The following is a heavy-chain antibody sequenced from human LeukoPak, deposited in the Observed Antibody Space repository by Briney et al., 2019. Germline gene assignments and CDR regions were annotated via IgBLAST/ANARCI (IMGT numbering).Heavy chain of an antibody. CDR3: ARDSPLMATSPNPFDY. CDR1: GGTFSSYA. CDR2: IIPIFGTA. V-gene: IGHV1-69*13. D-gene: IGHD5-24*01. J-gene: IGHJ4*02. Sequence: SVKVSCKASGGTFSSYAISWVRQAPGQGLEWMGGIIPIFGTANYAQKFQGRVTITADGSTSTAYMELSSLRSEDTAVYYCARDSPLMATSPNPFDYWGQGTQVTVSS.